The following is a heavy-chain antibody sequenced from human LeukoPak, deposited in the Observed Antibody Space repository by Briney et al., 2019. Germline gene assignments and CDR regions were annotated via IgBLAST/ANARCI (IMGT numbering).Heavy chain of an antibody. Sequence: PSETLSLTCTVSGGSISSSSYYWGWIRQPPGKGLEWIGSIYYSGSTYYNPSLKSRVTISVDTSKNQFSLKLSSVTAADTAVYYCARLDSGLTDAFDIWGQETMVTVSS. CDR3: ARLDSGLTDAFDI. CDR2: IYYSGST. V-gene: IGHV4-39*01. J-gene: IGHJ3*02. D-gene: IGHD5-12*01. CDR1: GGSISSSSYY.